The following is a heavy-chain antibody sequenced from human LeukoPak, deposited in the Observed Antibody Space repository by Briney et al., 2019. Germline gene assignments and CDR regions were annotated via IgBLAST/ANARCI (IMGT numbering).Heavy chain of an antibody. V-gene: IGHV3-48*04. CDR1: GFTFSSHG. CDR2: ISRSATTI. Sequence: GETLRLSCAASGFTFSSHGMNWVRQAPGKGLEWVSSISRSATTIYYADSVKGRFTISRDNAKNSLYLQMNSLRAEDTAVYFCARVGALSSSWLLYWGQGTLVTVSS. CDR3: ARVGALSSSWLLY. D-gene: IGHD6-13*01. J-gene: IGHJ4*02.